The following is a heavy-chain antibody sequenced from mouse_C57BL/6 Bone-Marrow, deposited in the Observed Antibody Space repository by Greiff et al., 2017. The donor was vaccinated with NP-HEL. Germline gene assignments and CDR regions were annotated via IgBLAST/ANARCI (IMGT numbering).Heavy chain of an antibody. J-gene: IGHJ2*01. CDR3: ARKARLGHYFDY. V-gene: IGHV1-47*01. CDR2: FHPYNDDT. CDR1: GYTFTTYP. D-gene: IGHD3-2*02. Sequence: VKLVESGAELVKPGASVKMSCKASGYTFTTYPIEWMKQNHGKSLEWIGNFHPYNDDTKYNEKFKGKATLTVEKSSSTVYLELSRLTSDDSAVYYCARKARLGHYFDYWGQGTTLTVSS.